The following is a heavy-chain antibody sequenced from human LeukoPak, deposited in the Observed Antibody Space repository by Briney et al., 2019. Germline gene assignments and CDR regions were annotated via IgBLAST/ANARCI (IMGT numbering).Heavy chain of an antibody. Sequence: SETLSLTCTVSGGSIGTGTYYWSWIRQPAGKGLEWIGRIYTTGSTNYNPSLKSRVTISVDTSKNQFSLKLSSVTAADTAVYYCAREFRGLKWELPQAYYYYMDVWGKGTTVTISS. V-gene: IGHV4-61*02. CDR2: IYTTGST. CDR3: AREFRGLKWELPQAYYYYMDV. J-gene: IGHJ6*03. D-gene: IGHD1-26*01. CDR1: GGSIGTGTYY.